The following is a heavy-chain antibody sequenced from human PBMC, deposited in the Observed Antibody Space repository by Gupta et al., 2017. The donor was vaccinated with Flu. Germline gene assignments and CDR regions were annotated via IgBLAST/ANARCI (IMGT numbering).Heavy chain of an antibody. D-gene: IGHD2-15*01. V-gene: IGHV3-9*01. J-gene: IGHJ6*02. Sequence: GLEWVSGISWNSGSIGYADSVKGRFTISRDNAKNSLYLQMNSLRAEDTALYYCAKESPYCSGGSCYGNGMDVWGQGTTVTVSS. CDR2: ISWNSGSI. CDR3: AKESPYCSGGSCYGNGMDV.